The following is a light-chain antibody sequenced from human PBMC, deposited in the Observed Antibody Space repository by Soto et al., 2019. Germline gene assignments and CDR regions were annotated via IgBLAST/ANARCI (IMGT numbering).Light chain of an antibody. CDR2: KAS. Sequence: DLQMTQSPSTLPASVGARVTITCRASQSISSWLAWYQQKPGKAPKLLIYKASSLESGVPSRFSGSGSGTEFTLTISSLQPDEFATYYCQQYNSYPITFGQGTRLEIK. CDR3: QQYNSYPIT. V-gene: IGKV1-5*03. CDR1: QSISSW. J-gene: IGKJ5*01.